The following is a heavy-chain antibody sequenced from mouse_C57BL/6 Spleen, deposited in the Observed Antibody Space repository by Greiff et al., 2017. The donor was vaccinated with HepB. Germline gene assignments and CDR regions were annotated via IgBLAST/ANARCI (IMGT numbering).Heavy chain of an antibody. J-gene: IGHJ4*01. CDR3: TRDRGTGPYYYAMDY. CDR2: ISSGGDYI. CDR1: GFTFSSYA. D-gene: IGHD4-1*01. Sequence: EVKLMESGEGLVKPGGSLKLSCAASGFTFSSYAMSWVRQTPEKRLEWVAYISSGGDYIYYADTVKGRFTISRDNARNTLYLQMSSLKSEDTAMYYCTRDRGTGPYYYAMDYWGQGTSVTVSS. V-gene: IGHV5-9-1*02.